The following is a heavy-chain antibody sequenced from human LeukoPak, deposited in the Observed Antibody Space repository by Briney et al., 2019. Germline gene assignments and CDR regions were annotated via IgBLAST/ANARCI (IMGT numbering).Heavy chain of an antibody. CDR3: ARAKPKNMVRGLIMRRESRYYFDY. Sequence: GGSLRLSCAASGFTSDDIGMSWVRQAPGKGLEWVSGINWNGGSTGYADSVKGRFTISRDNSKSTLYIQMNSLRAEDTAVYYCARAKPKNMVRGLIMRRESRYYFDYWGKGTLVTVSS. J-gene: IGHJ4*02. D-gene: IGHD3-10*01. CDR1: GFTSDDIG. CDR2: INWNGGST. V-gene: IGHV3-20*04.